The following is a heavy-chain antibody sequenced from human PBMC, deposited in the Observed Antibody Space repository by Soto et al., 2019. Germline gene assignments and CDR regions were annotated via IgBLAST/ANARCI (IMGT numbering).Heavy chain of an antibody. J-gene: IGHJ6*03. CDR1: GFTFNLFT. CDR2: VSHIVDNK. CDR3: ERGNMDF. V-gene: IGHV3-30-3*01. Sequence: QVQLVESGGGVVQPGRSLRLSCAASGFTFNLFTFHWIRKAPGWGLEWVAVVSHIVDNKYYADSMKGRFTISRDNAKNTLDRQMNSLSPEDTALYYCERGNMDFWGRGPTVTVSS.